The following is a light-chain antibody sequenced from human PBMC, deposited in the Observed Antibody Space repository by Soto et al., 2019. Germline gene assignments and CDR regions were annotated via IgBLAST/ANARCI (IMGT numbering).Light chain of an antibody. Sequence: DIQLTQSPSFLSASVGDRVTITCRASQGITSRLAWYQQKPGRAPNLLIYAASTLQSGVPSRFSSSGSGTEFTLTISSLQPEDFATYYCQQVDSYPLTFGQGTRLEIK. J-gene: IGKJ5*01. CDR1: QGITSR. CDR2: AAS. CDR3: QQVDSYPLT. V-gene: IGKV1-9*01.